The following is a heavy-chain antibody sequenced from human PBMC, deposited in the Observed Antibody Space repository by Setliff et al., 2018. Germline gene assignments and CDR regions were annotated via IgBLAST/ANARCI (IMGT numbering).Heavy chain of an antibody. J-gene: IGHJ4*02. CDR3: ARSPSSGAYWNPRPFYSDY. D-gene: IGHD1-26*01. V-gene: IGHV4-4*08. Sequence: PSETLSLTCIVSGVSVSRHYWSWIRQPPGKTLEWIGYISPSGSTTYNPSVKSRVTISLDTSKNHFSLKLDSVTAADTALYYCARSPSSGAYWNPRPFYSDYWARGTQVTVSS. CDR2: ISPSGST. CDR1: GVSVSRHY.